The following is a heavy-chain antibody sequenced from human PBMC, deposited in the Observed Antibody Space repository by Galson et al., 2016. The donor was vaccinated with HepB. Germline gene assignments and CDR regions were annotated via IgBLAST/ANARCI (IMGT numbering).Heavy chain of an antibody. D-gene: IGHD2-2*01. CDR2: ISGYNGNT. J-gene: IGHJ5*02. CDR1: GYTFTSYG. V-gene: IGHV1-18*01. Sequence: SVKVSCKASGYTFTSYGISWVRQAPGQGLQWMGWISGYNGNTNYAQKLQGRVTMTTETSTSTAYMELRSLRSDHPAVYYCARYCSSTSCYFIGFDPWGQGTLVTVSS. CDR3: ARYCSSTSCYFIGFDP.